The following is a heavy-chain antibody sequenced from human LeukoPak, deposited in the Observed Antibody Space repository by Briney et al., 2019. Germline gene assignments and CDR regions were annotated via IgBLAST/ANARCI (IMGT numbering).Heavy chain of an antibody. Sequence: PGGSLRLSCAASGFTFDDYAMHWVRQAPGKGLEWVSGISWNSGSIGYADSVKGRFTISRDNAKNSLYLQMNSLRAEDTALYYCAKAAIHYYYYMDVWGKGTTVPVSS. V-gene: IGHV3-9*01. D-gene: IGHD2-21*02. CDR3: AKAAIHYYYYMDV. J-gene: IGHJ6*03. CDR1: GFTFDDYA. CDR2: ISWNSGSI.